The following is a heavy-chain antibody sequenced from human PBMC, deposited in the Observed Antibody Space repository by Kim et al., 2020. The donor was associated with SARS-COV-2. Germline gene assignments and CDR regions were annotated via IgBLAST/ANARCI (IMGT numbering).Heavy chain of an antibody. Sequence: GGSLRLSCAASGFTFGDYAMHRVRQAPGKGLEWVSGISWNSGSIGYADSVKGRFTISRDNAKNSLYLQMNSLRAEDTALYYRAKGFGGYPNRPDAFDIWGQGTMVTVSS. J-gene: IGHJ3*02. CDR1: GFTFGDYA. V-gene: IGHV3-9*01. CDR2: ISWNSGSI. CDR3: AKGFGGYPNRPDAFDI. D-gene: IGHD5-12*01.